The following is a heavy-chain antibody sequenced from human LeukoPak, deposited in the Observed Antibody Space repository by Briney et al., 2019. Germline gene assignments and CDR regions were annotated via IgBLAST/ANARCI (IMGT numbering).Heavy chain of an antibody. CDR3: AREAYSSGRDY. CDR2: MNPNSGNT. CDR1: GYTFTSYD. Sequence: GASVKVSCKASGYTFTSYDINWVRQATGQELEWMGWMNPNSGNTNYAQKLQGRVTMTTDTSTSTAYMELRSLRSDDTAVYYCAREAYSSGRDYWGQGTLVTVSS. V-gene: IGHV1-18*01. D-gene: IGHD6-19*01. J-gene: IGHJ4*02.